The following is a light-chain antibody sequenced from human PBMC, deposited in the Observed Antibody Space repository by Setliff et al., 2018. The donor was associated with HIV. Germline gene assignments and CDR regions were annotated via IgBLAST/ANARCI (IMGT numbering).Light chain of an antibody. V-gene: IGLV1-40*01. CDR2: SDN. CDR3: HSYDSSLLSGSVL. CDR1: RSDIGAGYD. J-gene: IGLJ2*01. Sequence: QSVLTQPPSVSGAPGQRVTISCTGSRSDIGAGYDVHWYQQLPGKAPKLLIYSDNNRPPGVPDRFSGSRSGTSASLAISGLQAEDEAHYYCHSYDSSLLSGSVLLGGGTKVTVL.